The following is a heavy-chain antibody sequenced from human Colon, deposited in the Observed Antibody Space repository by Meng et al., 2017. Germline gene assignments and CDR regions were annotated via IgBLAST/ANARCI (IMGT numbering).Heavy chain of an antibody. CDR3: VRHNGDSDFDY. CDR2: INMYTGDP. Sequence: VQLVQSGSELRKPWASVTVSCKASGYSFRTYAINWVRQAPGQGLQWMGWINMYTGDPSYVEGFAGRFVFSLDISVSTAYLQISSLKAEDTAVYFCVRHNGDSDFDYWGQGTLVTVSS. V-gene: IGHV7-4-1*02. J-gene: IGHJ4*02. CDR1: GYSFRTYA. D-gene: IGHD2-21*02.